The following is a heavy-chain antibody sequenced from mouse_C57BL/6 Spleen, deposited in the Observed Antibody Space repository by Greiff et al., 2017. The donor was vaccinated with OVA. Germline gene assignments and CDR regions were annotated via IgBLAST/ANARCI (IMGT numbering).Heavy chain of an antibody. V-gene: IGHV1-55*01. CDR1: GYTFTSYW. D-gene: IGHD1-1*01. CDR3: ARSVHYYGSRKYFDV. Sequence: QVQLQQPGAELVKPGASVKMSCKASGYTFTSYWITWVKQRPGQGLEWIGDIYPGSGSTNYNEKFKSKATLTVDTSSSTAYMQLSSLTSEDSAVYYCARSVHYYGSRKYFDVWGTGTTVTVSS. J-gene: IGHJ1*03. CDR2: IYPGSGST.